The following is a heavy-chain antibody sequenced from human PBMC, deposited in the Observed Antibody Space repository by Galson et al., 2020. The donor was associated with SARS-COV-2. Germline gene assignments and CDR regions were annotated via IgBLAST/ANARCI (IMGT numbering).Heavy chain of an antibody. J-gene: IGHJ4*02. CDR3: AMGGYFDWLFSSFDY. CDR1: GFNFSSYG. Sequence: GGSLRLSCAASGFNFSSYGTHWVRQAPGTGLEWVAAIWYDGSKKYYADSVKGRFTISRDNSKNTLYLQMTSLRAEDTAVYYCAMGGYFDWLFSSFDYWGQGTLVTVSS. D-gene: IGHD3-9*01. V-gene: IGHV3-33*01. CDR2: IWYDGSKK.